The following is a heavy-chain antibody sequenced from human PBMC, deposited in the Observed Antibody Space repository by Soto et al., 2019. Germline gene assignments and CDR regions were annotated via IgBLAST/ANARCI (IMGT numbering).Heavy chain of an antibody. CDR2: IWNDGNNK. V-gene: IGHV3-33*01. Sequence: PGASLRLSCAASGFTFSFYGMDCVRQAPGKGLEWLAVIWNDGNNKYYADSVKGRFTISRDNSKSTLYLQMNSLRAGDTAVYYCARDLGGSYGPFDYWGQGA. J-gene: IGHJ4*02. CDR1: GFTFSFYG. D-gene: IGHD5-18*01. CDR3: ARDLGGSYGPFDY.